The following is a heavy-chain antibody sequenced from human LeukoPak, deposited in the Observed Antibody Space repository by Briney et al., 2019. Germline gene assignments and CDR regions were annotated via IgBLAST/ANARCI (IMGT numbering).Heavy chain of an antibody. D-gene: IGHD3-22*01. CDR1: GFTFSSYG. J-gene: IGHJ4*02. V-gene: IGHV3-30*03. CDR3: ARLVTYYYDSSGYPDELDY. Sequence: GGSLRLSCAASGFTFSSYGMHWVRQAPGKGLEWVAVISYDGSNKYYADSVKGRFTISRDNSKNTLYLQMNSLRAEDTAVYYCARLVTYYYDSSGYPDELDYWGQGTLVTVSS. CDR2: ISYDGSNK.